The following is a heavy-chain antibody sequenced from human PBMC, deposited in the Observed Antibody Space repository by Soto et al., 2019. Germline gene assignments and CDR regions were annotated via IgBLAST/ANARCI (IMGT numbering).Heavy chain of an antibody. J-gene: IGHJ6*02. CDR2: IWYDGSNK. CDR1: GFTFSSYG. CDR3: ARAGYYDFWSGYHYGMDV. Sequence: GGSLRLSCAASGFTFSSYGMHWVRQAPGKGLEWVAVIWYDGSNKYYADSVKGRFTISRDNAKNTLYLQMNSLRAEDMAVYYCARAGYYDFWSGYHYGMDVWGQGTTVTVSS. V-gene: IGHV3-33*01. D-gene: IGHD3-3*01.